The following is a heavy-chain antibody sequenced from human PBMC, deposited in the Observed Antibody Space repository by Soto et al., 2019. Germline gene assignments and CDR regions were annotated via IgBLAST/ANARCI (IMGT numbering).Heavy chain of an antibody. CDR3: ARDRGDYNSYWYFDL. D-gene: IGHD3-10*01. J-gene: IGHJ2*01. Sequence: QVQLVQSGAEVKKPGASVKVSCKASGYTFTSYGISWVRQAPGQGLEWMGWISAYNGNTNYAQKLQGRVTMTTDTSTSTAYKEVRSLRSDDTAVYYCARDRGDYNSYWYFDLWGRGTLVTVSS. CDR1: GYTFTSYG. CDR2: ISAYNGNT. V-gene: IGHV1-18*01.